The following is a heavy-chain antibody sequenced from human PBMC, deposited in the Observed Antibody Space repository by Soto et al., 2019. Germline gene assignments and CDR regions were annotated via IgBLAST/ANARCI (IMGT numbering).Heavy chain of an antibody. D-gene: IGHD3-16*01. CDR1: GFTFYNSA. V-gene: IGHV3-23*01. CDR2: ISGSAGNT. J-gene: IGHJ4*02. Sequence: EVQLLESGGGLVQPGESLRLSCTASGFTFYNSAMSWVRQAPGKGLEWVSSISGSAGNTYYADSVKGRFTVSRDNSKNPLYLQMNPLRAEDTAIYYCANRIWGSHYDTFDYWGRGTLVTVSS. CDR3: ANRIWGSHYDTFDY.